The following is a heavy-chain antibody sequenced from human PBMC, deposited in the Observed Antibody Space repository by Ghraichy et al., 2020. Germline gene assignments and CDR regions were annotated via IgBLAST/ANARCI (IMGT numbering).Heavy chain of an antibody. V-gene: IGHV1-69*13. CDR3: ARIQGSSWAPLGFLAGIHFDL. D-gene: IGHD6-13*01. CDR1: GGTFSSYA. CDR2: IIPIFGTA. J-gene: IGHJ2*01. Sequence: SVKVSCKASGGTFSSYAISWVRQAPGQGLEWMGGIIPIFGTANYAQKFQGRVTITADESTSTAYMELSSLRSEDTAVYYCARIQGSSWAPLGFLAGIHFDLWGRGTLVTVSS.